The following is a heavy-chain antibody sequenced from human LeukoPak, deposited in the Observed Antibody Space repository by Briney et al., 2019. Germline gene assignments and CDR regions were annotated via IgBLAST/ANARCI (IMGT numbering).Heavy chain of an antibody. CDR1: GFTFSSYSMN. V-gene: IGHV4-39*01. D-gene: IGHD4-17*01. CDR2: MYHGGST. Sequence: GSLRLSCAASGFTFSSYSMNWVRQPPGKGLEWIGSMYHGGSTYYNPSLKSRVTISVDTSKNQFSLKLSSLTAADSAVYYCARHNSGDFWGYWGQGTLVTVSS. CDR3: ARHNSGDFWGY. J-gene: IGHJ4*02.